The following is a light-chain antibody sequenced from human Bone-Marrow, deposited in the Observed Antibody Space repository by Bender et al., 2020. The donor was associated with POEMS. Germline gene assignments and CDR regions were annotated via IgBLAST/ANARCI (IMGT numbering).Light chain of an antibody. Sequence: QSVLTQPPSLSAAPWQKVTISCSGTDTNVGDNYVAWYQQLPGTPPKLVIYANEKRPSGISDRFSGSKSGTSATLGISGLQTADEADYYCGTWDSSLAAVVFGGGTGLTVL. CDR3: GTWDSSLAAVV. CDR1: DTNVGDNY. J-gene: IGLJ2*01. V-gene: IGLV1-51*01. CDR2: ANE.